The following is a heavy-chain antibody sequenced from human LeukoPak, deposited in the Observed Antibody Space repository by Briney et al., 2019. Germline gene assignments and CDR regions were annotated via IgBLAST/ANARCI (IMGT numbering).Heavy chain of an antibody. J-gene: IGHJ6*03. V-gene: IGHV3-66*01. Sequence: PGGSLRLSRAASGSTVSSNYMSWVRQAPGKGLEWVSVIYSGGSTYYADSVKGRFTISRDNSKNTLYLHMNSLRAEDTAVYFCAKGSKAVLFTRDHYMDVWGKGTTVTISS. CDR2: IYSGGST. CDR1: GSTVSSNY. D-gene: IGHD6-19*01. CDR3: AKGSKAVLFTRDHYMDV.